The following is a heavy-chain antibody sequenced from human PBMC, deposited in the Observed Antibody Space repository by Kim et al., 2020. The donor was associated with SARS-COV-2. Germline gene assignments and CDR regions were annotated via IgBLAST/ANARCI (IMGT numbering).Heavy chain of an antibody. D-gene: IGHD4-4*01. CDR3: TRNHRSNNQPGH. CDR2: MYYSGTS. J-gene: IGHJ4*02. V-gene: IGHV4-39*01. CDR1: GGSISIHEYY. Sequence: SETLSLTCSVSGGSISIHEYYWGWIRQPPGKGLEWIGSMYYSGTSYYNPSLKSRGTISIDTSVNHFSLKLSSVTAADTAVYYCTRNHRSNNQPGHWGQGTLVTVSS.